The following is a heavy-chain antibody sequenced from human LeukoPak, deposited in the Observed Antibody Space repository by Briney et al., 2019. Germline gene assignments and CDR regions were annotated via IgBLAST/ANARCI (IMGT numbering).Heavy chain of an antibody. J-gene: IGHJ4*02. D-gene: IGHD3-3*01. CDR2: ISWNSGSI. CDR3: AKGTYYDFWSGYLDY. V-gene: IGHV3-9*01. Sequence: GGSLRLSCAASGFTFDDYAMHWVRQGPGKGLEWVSGISWNSGSIGYAASVKGRFTISRDNSKHSLYLQMNSLRAEDTALYYCAKGTYYDFWSGYLDYWGQGTLVTVSS. CDR1: GFTFDDYA.